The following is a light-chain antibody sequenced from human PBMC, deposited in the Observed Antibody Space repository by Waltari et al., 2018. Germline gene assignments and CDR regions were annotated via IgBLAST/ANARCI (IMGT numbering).Light chain of an antibody. CDR3: HEYEYWPPGT. Sequence: EIVMTQSPATLSVSPGDRATLSCRASQSVRTNLAWFQQKPGQRPRLLITGASTRATGIPARISGSGSGTEFTLTITGLLSEDFAVYYCHEYEYWPPGTFGPGTKVESK. J-gene: IGKJ3*01. CDR2: GAS. CDR1: QSVRTN. V-gene: IGKV3-15*01.